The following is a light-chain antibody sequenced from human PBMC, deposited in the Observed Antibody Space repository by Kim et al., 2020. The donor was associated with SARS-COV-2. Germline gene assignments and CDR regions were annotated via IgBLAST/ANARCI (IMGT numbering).Light chain of an antibody. Sequence: LSPGERATLSCRARQSVSSYLAWYQQRPGQAPRLLIYDASSRATGIPARFSGGGSGIDFSLTISSLEPEDFAVYYCQQRSHWPPTFGGGTKVEIK. CDR3: QQRSHWPPT. J-gene: IGKJ4*01. CDR1: QSVSSY. V-gene: IGKV3-11*01. CDR2: DAS.